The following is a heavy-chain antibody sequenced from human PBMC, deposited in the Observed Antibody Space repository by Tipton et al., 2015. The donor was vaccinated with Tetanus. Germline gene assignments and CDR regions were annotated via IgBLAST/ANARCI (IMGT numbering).Heavy chain of an antibody. CDR2: IYYSGST. D-gene: IGHD3-10*01. Sequence: TLSLTCTVSGGSVRSGSYYWNWIRQPPGKGLESIGYIYYSGSTYYNPSLKSRVTISVDTSKNQFSLRLSSVTAADTAVYYCARADYNLSRKGPFDSWGQGTLVLVSS. V-gene: IGHV4-30-4*08. CDR1: GGSVRSGSYY. J-gene: IGHJ4*02. CDR3: ARADYNLSRKGPFDS.